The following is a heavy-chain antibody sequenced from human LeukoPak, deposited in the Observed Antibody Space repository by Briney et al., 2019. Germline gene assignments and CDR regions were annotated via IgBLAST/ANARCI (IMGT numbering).Heavy chain of an antibody. CDR1: GYTFTSFG. J-gene: IGHJ4*02. CDR3: ARDGALGPERPPDY. D-gene: IGHD1-1*01. CDR2: ISGYYGNT. V-gene: IGHV1-18*01. Sequence: GASVKVSCKASGYTFTSFGISWVRQAPGQGLEWMGWISGYYGNTNYAQKFQGRVTLTTDTSTNTAYMELRSLRSDDTAVYYCARDGALGPERPPDYWGQGTLVTVSS.